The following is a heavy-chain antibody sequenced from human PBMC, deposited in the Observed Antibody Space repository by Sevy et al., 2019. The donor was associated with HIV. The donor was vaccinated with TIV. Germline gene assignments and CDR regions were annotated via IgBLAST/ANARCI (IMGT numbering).Heavy chain of an antibody. CDR1: GFTFSSYA. J-gene: IGHJ4*02. CDR3: AKGSTSSSEVGYFDY. CDR2: ISGNGGYT. D-gene: IGHD2-2*01. Sequence: GGSPRLSCAASGFTFSSYAMSWVRQAPGKGLEWVSVISGNGGYTYYADSVKGRFTISRDTSKNTLYLQMNSLRAEDMAVYYCAKGSTSSSEVGYFDYWGQGTLVTVSS. V-gene: IGHV3-23*01.